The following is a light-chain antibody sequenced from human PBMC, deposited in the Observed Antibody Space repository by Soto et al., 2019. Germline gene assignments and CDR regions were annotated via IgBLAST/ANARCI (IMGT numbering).Light chain of an antibody. CDR1: QSISGY. CDR3: QQYNSYSRT. CDR2: AAS. J-gene: IGKJ1*01. V-gene: IGKV1-5*01. Sequence: DMQMTQSPSSLSASVGDRVTITCRTSQSISGYLNWYRHKPGKAPTLLIYAASTLQSGVPSRFSGSGSGTGFTLTISSLQPDDFATYYCQQYNSYSRTFGQGTKV.